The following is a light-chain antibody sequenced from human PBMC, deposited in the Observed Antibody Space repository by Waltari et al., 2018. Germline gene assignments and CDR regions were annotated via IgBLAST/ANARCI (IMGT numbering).Light chain of an antibody. CDR2: EVT. Sequence: QSALTQPASVSGSPGQSSTISCPGTGNGIGSYHLLSWYQQHPDQAPRLIIYEVTKRPAGVSSRFSGSKSGNTASLTISGLQAEDEAKYFCCSYIGSNMLVFGGGTNLTVL. J-gene: IGLJ3*02. CDR1: GNGIGSYHL. V-gene: IGLV2-23*02. CDR3: CSYIGSNMLV.